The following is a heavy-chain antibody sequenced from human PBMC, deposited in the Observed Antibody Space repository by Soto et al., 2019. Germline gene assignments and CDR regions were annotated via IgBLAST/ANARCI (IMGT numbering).Heavy chain of an antibody. J-gene: IGHJ4*02. Sequence: QVPLVQSRGEVKKPGDSVRVSCKTSGYAFDTSGVTWVRQSPGEGLEWMGWISTYNGRTRYAQRFQGRLTMTTDTVSTTVYMELKSLTYDDTAVYFCARDCSGTICHDYWGQGSLVTVSS. D-gene: IGHD6-19*01. CDR2: ISTYNGRT. V-gene: IGHV1-18*01. CDR1: GYAFDTSG. CDR3: ARDCSGTICHDY.